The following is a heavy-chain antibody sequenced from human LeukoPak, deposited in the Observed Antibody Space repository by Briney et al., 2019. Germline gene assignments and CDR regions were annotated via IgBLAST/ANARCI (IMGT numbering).Heavy chain of an antibody. CDR1: DGSFSGYY. Sequence: PSETLSLTCTVSDGSFSGYYWSWIRQPPGKALEWIGYIHYSGSTNYNPSLKSRVTISVDTSKNHFSLKLRSVTAADTAVYYCARLISGVGHFDYWGQGTLVTVSS. V-gene: IGHV4-59*08. D-gene: IGHD7-27*01. CDR2: IHYSGST. J-gene: IGHJ4*02. CDR3: ARLISGVGHFDY.